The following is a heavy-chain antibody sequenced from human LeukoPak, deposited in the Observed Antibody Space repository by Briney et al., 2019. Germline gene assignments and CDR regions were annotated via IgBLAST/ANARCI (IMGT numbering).Heavy chain of an antibody. D-gene: IGHD6-13*01. V-gene: IGHV3-9*01. Sequence: PGGSLRLSCAASGFTFDDYAMHWVRQAPGKGLEWVSGISWNSGSIGYADSVKGRFTISRDNTKNSLFLQVNSLRVEDTALYYCAKDKRVFYSSSLKGAFDIWGQGTMVTVSS. J-gene: IGHJ3*02. CDR2: ISWNSGSI. CDR3: AKDKRVFYSSSLKGAFDI. CDR1: GFTFDDYA.